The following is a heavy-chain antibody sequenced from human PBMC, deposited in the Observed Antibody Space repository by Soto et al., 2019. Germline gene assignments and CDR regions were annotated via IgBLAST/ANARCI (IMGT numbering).Heavy chain of an antibody. CDR2: ISPSFAST. V-gene: IGHV1-46*01. J-gene: IGHJ6*02. D-gene: IGHD2-2*01. CDR3: VREVNTVIRPDAADTFSGWEV. CDR1: GDVFTNSF. Sequence: QVQLLQSGAEVKKPGASVQVSCKASGDVFTNSFIHWVRQAPGQGLEWMGIISPSFASTTYTPTFEGRRAVTAAMSTSVVDVVLRSLTSAATAIYYCVREVNTVIRPDAADTFSGWEVWGQGTTVIVSS.